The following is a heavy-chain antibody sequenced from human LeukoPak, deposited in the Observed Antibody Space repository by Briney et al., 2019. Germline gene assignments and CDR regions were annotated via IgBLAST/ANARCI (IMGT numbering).Heavy chain of an antibody. V-gene: IGHV3-23*01. CDR3: ARDEDTSALSEY. CDR2: ISNNGGRT. D-gene: IGHD2/OR15-2a*01. CDR1: GFSFSSNT. Sequence: GGSLRLSCGGSGFSFSSNTMSWVRQAPGRGLEWVSAISNNGGRTDYADSVKGRFTISRDNAKSTLYLHMDSLRAEDTAVYYCARDEDTSALSEYWGQGTLVTVSS. J-gene: IGHJ4*02.